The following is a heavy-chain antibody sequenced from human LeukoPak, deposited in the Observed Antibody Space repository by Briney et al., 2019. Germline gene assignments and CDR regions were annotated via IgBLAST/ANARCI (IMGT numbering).Heavy chain of an antibody. CDR2: INPSSGGT. V-gene: IGHV1-2*02. CDR1: GYTFTGYY. D-gene: IGHD2-15*01. CDR3: ARRLLPYYYYYMDV. Sequence: ASVKVSCKASGYTFTGYYMHWVRQAPGQGLEWMGWINPSSGGTNYAQKFQGRVTMTRDTSISTAYMELSRLRSDDTAVYYCARRLLPYYYYYMDVWGKGTTVTVSS. J-gene: IGHJ6*03.